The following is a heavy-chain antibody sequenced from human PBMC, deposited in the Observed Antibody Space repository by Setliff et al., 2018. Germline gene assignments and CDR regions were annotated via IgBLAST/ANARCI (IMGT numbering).Heavy chain of an antibody. J-gene: IGHJ6*03. CDR2: TIPLLPLP. D-gene: IGHD1-7*01. V-gene: IGHV1-69*10. CDR3: ARNAITGTTKKYYYYLDV. CDR1: GGTLSTLA. Sequence: SVKVSCKASGGTLSTLAITWVRQAPGQGLEWMGGTIPLLPLPNYAVKFQGGVTITADKSTTTAYMELTSLTSEGTAVYYCARNAITGTTKKYYYYLDVWGQGTTVTVSS.